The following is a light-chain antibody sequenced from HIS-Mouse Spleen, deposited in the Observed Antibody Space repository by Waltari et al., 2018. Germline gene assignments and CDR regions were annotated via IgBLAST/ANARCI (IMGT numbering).Light chain of an antibody. V-gene: IGLV3-21*03. CDR1: NLGSTS. CDR3: QVWDSSSDHVV. Sequence: SYVLTQPPSVSVAPGKTARITCGGNNLGSTSVHWYQQKPGQAPVLVVYDDSDRTSGIPERFSGSNSGNTATLTISRVEAGDEADDYCQVWDSSSDHVVFGGGTKLTVL. J-gene: IGLJ2*01. CDR2: DDS.